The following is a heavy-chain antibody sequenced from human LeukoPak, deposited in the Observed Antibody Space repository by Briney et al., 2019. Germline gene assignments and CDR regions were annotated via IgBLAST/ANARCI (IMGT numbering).Heavy chain of an antibody. J-gene: IGHJ6*03. V-gene: IGHV4-61*02. CDR1: GGSISSGSYY. Sequence: PSQTLSLTCTVSGGSISSGSYYWSWIRQPAGKGLERIGRIYTSGSTNYNPSLKSRVTISVDTSKNQFSLKLSSVTAADTAVYYCARVFPYYYGSGRNYMDVWGKGTTVTVSS. CDR3: ARVFPYYYGSGRNYMDV. CDR2: IYTSGST. D-gene: IGHD3-10*01.